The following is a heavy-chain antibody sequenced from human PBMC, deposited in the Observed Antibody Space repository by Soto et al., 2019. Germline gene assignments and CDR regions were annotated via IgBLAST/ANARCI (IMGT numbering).Heavy chain of an antibody. Sequence: QVQLQESGPGLVKPSGTLSLTCAVSSGSISSSNWWRWVRQTPGKGLEWIGEVYQSGSTKYTPSPKSRVDISVDTSKTQFALKLSSVTATDTAVYYCARVSRPLWFGQFTGDEYHYMDVWGKGTTVTVSS. CDR2: VYQSGST. CDR1: SGSISSSNW. D-gene: IGHD3-10*01. V-gene: IGHV4-4*02. CDR3: ARVSRPLWFGQFTGDEYHYMDV. J-gene: IGHJ6*03.